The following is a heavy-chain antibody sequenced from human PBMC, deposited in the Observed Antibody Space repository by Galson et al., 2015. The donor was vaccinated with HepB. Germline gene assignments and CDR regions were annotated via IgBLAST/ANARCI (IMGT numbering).Heavy chain of an antibody. J-gene: IGHJ4*02. Sequence: SVKVSCKASGYTFTGYYMHWVRQAPGQGLEWMGWINPNSGGTNYAQKFQGRVTMTRDTSISTAYMELSRLRSGDTAVYYCARVPLGYCSSTSCRQFDYWGQGTLVTVSS. D-gene: IGHD2-2*01. CDR2: INPNSGGT. CDR1: GYTFTGYY. V-gene: IGHV1-2*02. CDR3: ARVPLGYCSSTSCRQFDY.